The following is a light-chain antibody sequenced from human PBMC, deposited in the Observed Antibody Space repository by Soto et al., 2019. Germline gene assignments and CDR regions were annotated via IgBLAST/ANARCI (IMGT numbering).Light chain of an antibody. V-gene: IGKV1-39*01. CDR1: QSISSY. Sequence: TQMNQSPSSLSASVVDSIAITCRASQSISSYLNWYQQKPGKAPKLLISAASILQSGVPSRFSGSGSGTDFTLTISNLQPEDFAGYYCQQTYSSPITFGQGTRLEIK. CDR3: QQTYSSPIT. CDR2: AAS. J-gene: IGKJ5*01.